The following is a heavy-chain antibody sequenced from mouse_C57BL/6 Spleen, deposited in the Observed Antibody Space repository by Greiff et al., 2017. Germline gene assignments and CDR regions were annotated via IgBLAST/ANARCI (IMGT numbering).Heavy chain of an antibody. J-gene: IGHJ4*01. V-gene: IGHV2-5*01. CDR1: GFSFTSYG. CDR2: IWSGGST. CDR3: AKNGGTGYDYVGYAMGY. Sequence: QVQLKESGPGLVQPSQCLSISCTVSGFSFTSYGVHWVRQSPGKGLEWLGVIWSGGSTDYNAAFMSRLSITKDNSKGQVFFKMNSLQADDTAIYYCAKNGGTGYDYVGYAMGYWGQGTSVTVSS. D-gene: IGHD2-4*01.